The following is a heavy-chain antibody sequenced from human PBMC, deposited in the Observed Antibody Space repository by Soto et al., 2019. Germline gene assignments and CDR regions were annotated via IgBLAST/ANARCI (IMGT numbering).Heavy chain of an antibody. D-gene: IGHD3-10*01. V-gene: IGHV3-23*01. CDR2: ISGSGGST. CDR1: GFTFSSYA. J-gene: IGHJ6*02. Sequence: PGGSLRLSCAASGFTFSSYAMIWVRQAPGKGLEWVSAISGSGGSTYYADSVKGRFTISRDNSKNSLYLQMNSLRAEDTAVYYCARDYYGSGSYYYYGMDVWGQGTTVTVSS. CDR3: ARDYYGSGSYYYYGMDV.